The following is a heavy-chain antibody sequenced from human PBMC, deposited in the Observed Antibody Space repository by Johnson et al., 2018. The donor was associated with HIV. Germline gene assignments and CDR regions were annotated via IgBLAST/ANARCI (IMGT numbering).Heavy chain of an antibody. J-gene: IGHJ3*02. CDR3: AKDLVVTAPGAFDI. V-gene: IGHV3-30*04. CDR1: GFTFSSYA. D-gene: IGHD2-21*02. CDR2: ISYDGNNK. Sequence: QVQLVESGGGLVQPGGSLRLSCAASGFTFSSYAMHWVRQAPGKGLEWVAVISYDGNNKYYADSVKGRFTISRDNSKNTLYLQMSSLRAEDTAVYYCAKDLVVTAPGAFDIWGQGTMVTVSS.